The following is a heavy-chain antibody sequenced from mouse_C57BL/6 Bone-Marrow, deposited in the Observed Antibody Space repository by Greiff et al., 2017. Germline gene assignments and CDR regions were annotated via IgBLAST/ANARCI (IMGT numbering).Heavy chain of an antibody. Sequence: VQLQQSGAELVRPGASVKLSCTASGFNIKDDYMHWVKQRPEQGLEWIGWIDPENGDTEYASKFQGKATITADTSSNTAYLKLSSLTSEDTAVYYCTTGYYYGSKDWYFDVWGTGTTVTVSS. CDR3: TTGYYYGSKDWYFDV. CDR1: GFNIKDDY. D-gene: IGHD1-1*01. J-gene: IGHJ1*03. CDR2: IDPENGDT. V-gene: IGHV14-4*01.